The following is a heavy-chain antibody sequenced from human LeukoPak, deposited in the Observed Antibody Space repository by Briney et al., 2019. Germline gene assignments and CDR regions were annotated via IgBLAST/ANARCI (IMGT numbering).Heavy chain of an antibody. Sequence: PGGSLRLSCAASGFTFSDYNMHWIRQAPRKGLEWVSYISSSGRTIHYADSVKGRFTISRDNAKNSLYLQMNSLRVEDTAVYYCARGLFLSGYLDAFDIWGQGTVVTVSS. D-gene: IGHD3-22*01. CDR2: ISSSGRTI. CDR1: GFTFSDYN. V-gene: IGHV3-11*01. CDR3: ARGLFLSGYLDAFDI. J-gene: IGHJ3*02.